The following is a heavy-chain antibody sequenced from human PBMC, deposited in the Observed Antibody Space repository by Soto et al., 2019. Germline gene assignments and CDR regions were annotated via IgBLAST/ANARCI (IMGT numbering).Heavy chain of an antibody. Sequence: GGSLRLSCAASGFTFSSFSMNWVRQAPGKGLEWVSYISSSSSTIYYADSVKGRFTISRDNAKNSLYLQMNSLRDEDTAVYYCASFQYQQDVGYYYYGMDVWGQGTTVTVSS. J-gene: IGHJ6*02. CDR3: ASFQYQQDVGYYYYGMDV. D-gene: IGHD2-2*01. CDR1: GFTFSSFS. CDR2: ISSSSSTI. V-gene: IGHV3-48*02.